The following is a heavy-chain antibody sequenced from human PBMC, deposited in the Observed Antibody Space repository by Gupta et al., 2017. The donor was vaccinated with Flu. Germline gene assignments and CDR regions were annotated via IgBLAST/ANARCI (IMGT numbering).Heavy chain of an antibody. J-gene: IGHJ6*02. CDR2: ISSSSNYS. D-gene: IGHD3-3*01. CDR1: GLAFTNYI. CDR3: ASRYDFWSGYADYYGMDV. V-gene: IGHV3-21*01. Sequence: EVQLVESGGGLVKPGGSLRLSWAASGLAFTNYIMNWVRQAPGKGLEWVSSISSSSNYSYYADSVKCRLTISRDNAKNSLFLQMNSLRAEDTAVYYCASRYDFWSGYADYYGMDVWGQGTTVTVS.